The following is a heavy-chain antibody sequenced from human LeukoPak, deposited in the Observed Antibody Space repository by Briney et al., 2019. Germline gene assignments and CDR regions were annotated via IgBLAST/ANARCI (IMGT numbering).Heavy chain of an antibody. D-gene: IGHD3-16*01. CDR1: GFTFSSYW. Sequence: GGSLRLSCAASGFTFSSYWMHSVREAPGKGLVWVSRINSDVRSTNYADSVKGRFTIARDTAKNTLYLQMNSLRAKDTAVYYCAKDHGHYYVWGSYIAAFDYWGQGTLVTVPS. CDR3: AKDHGHYYVWGSYIAAFDY. CDR2: INSDVRST. V-gene: IGHV3-74*01. J-gene: IGHJ4*02.